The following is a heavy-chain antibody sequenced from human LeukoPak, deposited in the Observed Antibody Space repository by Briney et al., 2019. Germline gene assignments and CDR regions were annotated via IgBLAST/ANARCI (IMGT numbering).Heavy chain of an antibody. D-gene: IGHD4-23*01. J-gene: IGHJ6*02. V-gene: IGHV3-23*01. CDR2: ISGSGGST. Sequence: PGGSLRLSCAASGFTFSNAWMSWVRQAPGKGLEWVSAISGSGGSTYYADSVKGRFTISRDNSKNTLYLQMDSLRPEDTALYYCAKDTGGNGAYFYAMDVWGQGTSVTVSS. CDR3: AKDTGGNGAYFYAMDV. CDR1: GFTFSNAW.